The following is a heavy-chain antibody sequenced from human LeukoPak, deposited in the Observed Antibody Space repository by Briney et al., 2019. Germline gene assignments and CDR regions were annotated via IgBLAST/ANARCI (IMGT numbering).Heavy chain of an antibody. CDR3: AKDAAWYYYDSSGPFHLGYFDY. J-gene: IGHJ4*02. V-gene: IGHV3-30*18. D-gene: IGHD3-22*01. CDR1: GFTFSSYW. Sequence: GGSLRLSCAASGFTFSSYWMSWVRQAPGKGLEWVAVISYDGSNKYYADSVKGRFTISRDNSKNTLYLQMNSLRAEDTAVYYCAKDAAWYYYDSSGPFHLGYFDYWGQGTLVTVSS. CDR2: ISYDGSNK.